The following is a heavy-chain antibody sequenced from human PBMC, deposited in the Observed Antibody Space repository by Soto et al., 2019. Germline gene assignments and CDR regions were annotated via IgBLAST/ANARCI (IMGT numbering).Heavy chain of an antibody. V-gene: IGHV4-61*01. CDR3: ARDDDGFLYGMDV. CDR1: GGSVSSGSYY. J-gene: IGHJ6*02. D-gene: IGHD3-16*01. Sequence: SETLSLTCTVSGGSVSSGSYYWSWIRQPPGKGLEWIGYIYYSGSTNYNPSLKSRVTISVDTSRNQFSLKLSSVTAADTAVYYCARDDDGFLYGMDVWGQGTTVTVS. CDR2: IYYSGST.